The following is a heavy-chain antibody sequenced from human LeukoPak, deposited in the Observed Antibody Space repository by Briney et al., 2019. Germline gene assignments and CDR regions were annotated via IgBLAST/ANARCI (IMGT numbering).Heavy chain of an antibody. CDR1: GYTFTSYG. CDR2: ISAYNGNT. D-gene: IGHD5-12*01. CDR3: ARVHSGYDRTIPLPHYYYYYGMDV. Sequence: ASVKVSCKASGYTFTSYGIRWVRQAPGQGLEWMGWISAYNGNTNYAQKLQGRVTMTTDTSTSTAYMELRSLRSDDTAVYYCARVHSGYDRTIPLPHYYYYYGMDVWGQGTTVTVSS. V-gene: IGHV1-18*01. J-gene: IGHJ6*02.